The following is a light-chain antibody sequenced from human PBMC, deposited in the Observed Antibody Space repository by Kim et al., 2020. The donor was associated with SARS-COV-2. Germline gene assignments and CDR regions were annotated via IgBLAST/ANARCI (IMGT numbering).Light chain of an antibody. CDR1: QSVRNNY. CDR3: QQYGSAPNT. J-gene: IGKJ2*01. Sequence: EIVLTQSPGTLSLSPGERATLSCRASQSVRNNYLAWYQQKPGQVHRLLIYDASIRATGIPDRFRASGSGTDFTLTISRLEPEDSAVYYCQQYGSAPNTFAQGTKLEI. CDR2: DAS. V-gene: IGKV3-20*01.